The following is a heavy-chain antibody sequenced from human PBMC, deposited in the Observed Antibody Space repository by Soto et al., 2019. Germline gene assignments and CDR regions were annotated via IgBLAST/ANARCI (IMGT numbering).Heavy chain of an antibody. V-gene: IGHV4-61*01. CDR3: ATQYYYGSGSRYYGMDV. CDR2: IYYSGST. CDR1: DGSVSSGSYY. Sequence: SETLSLTCTVSDGSVSSGSYYWSWIRQPPGKGLEWIGYIYYSGSTNYNPSLKSRVTISVDTSKNQFSLKLSSVTAADTAVYYCATQYYYGSGSRYYGMDVWGQGTTVTVSS. D-gene: IGHD3-10*01. J-gene: IGHJ6*02.